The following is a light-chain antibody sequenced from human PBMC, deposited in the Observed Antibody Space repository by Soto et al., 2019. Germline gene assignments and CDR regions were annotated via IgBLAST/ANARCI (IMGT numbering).Light chain of an antibody. J-gene: IGKJ1*01. CDR2: DTS. CDR3: QEYIQWPPGM. V-gene: IGKV3-15*01. CDR1: QFGASR. Sequence: DIVVTQSPAPLSASPGERVTLSCRASQFGASRLAWYQHRPGQVPRLLIYDTSTRAPGISARFSGSGSWTEFTLSIRSLQAEDFAVYDCQEYIQWPPGMFGPGTTVDIK.